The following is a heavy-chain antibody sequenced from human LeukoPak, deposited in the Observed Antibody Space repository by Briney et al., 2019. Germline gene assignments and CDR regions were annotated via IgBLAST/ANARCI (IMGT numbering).Heavy chain of an antibody. CDR1: GGSISSGGYY. V-gene: IGHV4-61*08. D-gene: IGHD3-3*01. Sequence: SETLSLTCTVSGGSISSGGYYWSWIRQPPGKGLEWIGYIYYSGSTNYNPSLKSRVTISVDTSKNQFSLKLSSVTAADTAVYYCARSTIFGVVTDYWGQGTLVTVSS. J-gene: IGHJ4*02. CDR2: IYYSGST. CDR3: ARSTIFGVVTDY.